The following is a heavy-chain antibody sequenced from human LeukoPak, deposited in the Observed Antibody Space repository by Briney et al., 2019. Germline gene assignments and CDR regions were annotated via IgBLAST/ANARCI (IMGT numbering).Heavy chain of an antibody. CDR3: ARSEEYSSSLHFDY. D-gene: IGHD6-6*01. J-gene: IGHJ4*02. V-gene: IGHV4-4*07. CDR1: DDSISDYY. Sequence: SETLSLTCTVSDDSISDYYRGWIRQPAGKGLEWIGRIYSSGSTNYNPSLKSRVTISQDTSKNQVSLKLSSVTAADTAVYYCARSEEYSSSLHFDYWGQGTLVTVSS. CDR2: IYSSGST.